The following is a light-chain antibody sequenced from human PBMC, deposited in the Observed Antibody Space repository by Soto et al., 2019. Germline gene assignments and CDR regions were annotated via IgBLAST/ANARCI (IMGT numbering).Light chain of an antibody. CDR3: QEYDNWPALS. CDR1: QNVKTY. Sequence: EIVMTQSPATLSVSPGESATLSCRASQNVKTYLAWYQQRPGQAPRLLMYGASTRASSTPARFSGSGSGTEFTLTITSLQSEDFAIYYCQEYDNWPALSFGGGTTVEIK. V-gene: IGKV3D-15*01. J-gene: IGKJ4*01. CDR2: GAS.